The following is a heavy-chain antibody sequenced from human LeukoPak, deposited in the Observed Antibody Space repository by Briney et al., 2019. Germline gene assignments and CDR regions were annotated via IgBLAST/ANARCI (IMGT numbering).Heavy chain of an antibody. CDR2: ISGSGGST. V-gene: IGHV3-23*01. J-gene: IGHJ4*02. D-gene: IGHD2-21*02. CDR1: GFTFSSYA. CDR3: ARDDRLKVIVVVTAIDY. Sequence: GGSLRLSCAASGFTFSSYAMSWVRQAPGKGLEWVSAISGSGGSTYYADSVKGRFTISRDNAKNSLYLQMNSLRAEDTAVYYCARDDRLKVIVVVTAIDYWGQGTLVTVSS.